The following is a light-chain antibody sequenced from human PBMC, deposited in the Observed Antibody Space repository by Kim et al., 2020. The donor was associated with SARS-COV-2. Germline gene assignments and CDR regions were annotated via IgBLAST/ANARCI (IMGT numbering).Light chain of an antibody. CDR3: GTCDSSLSAVV. J-gene: IGLJ2*01. Sequence: GQKVSSSCSGSSSNIGNNYVSWYQHLPGTAPKLLIFDNNNRPSGIPDRFSGSKSGTSATLGITGLQTGDEADYYCGTCDSSLSAVVFGGGTQLTVL. V-gene: IGLV1-51*01. CDR2: DNN. CDR1: SSNIGNNY.